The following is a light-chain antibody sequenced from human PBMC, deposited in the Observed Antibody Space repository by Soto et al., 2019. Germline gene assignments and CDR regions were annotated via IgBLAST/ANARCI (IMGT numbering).Light chain of an antibody. CDR1: QSFSSSY. Sequence: NVLTQSPGTLSLYPGERATLSCRASQSFSSSYLAWYRQKPGQAPRLLIYETSSRATGIPDRFSGSGSQTDFTLTISRMEPEDFAVYYCQQYGTSPRTFGQGTKV. J-gene: IGKJ1*01. V-gene: IGKV3-20*01. CDR3: QQYGTSPRT. CDR2: ETS.